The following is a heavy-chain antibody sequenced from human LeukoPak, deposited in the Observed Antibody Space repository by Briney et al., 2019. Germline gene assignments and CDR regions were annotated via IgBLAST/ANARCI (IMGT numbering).Heavy chain of an antibody. D-gene: IGHD3-10*01. V-gene: IGHV3-21*01. CDR2: ISSSSSYI. J-gene: IGHJ4*02. Sequence: PGGSLRLSCAASGFTFSSYSMNWVRQAPGKGLEWVSSISSSSSYIYYADSVKGRFTISRDNAKNSLYLQMNSLRAEDTAVYYCARDWFYGSGSYDYWGQGTLVTVSS. CDR3: ARDWFYGSGSYDY. CDR1: GFTFSSYS.